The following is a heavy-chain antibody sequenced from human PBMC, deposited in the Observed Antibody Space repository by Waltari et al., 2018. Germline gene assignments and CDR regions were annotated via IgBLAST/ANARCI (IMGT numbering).Heavy chain of an antibody. J-gene: IGHJ6*02. D-gene: IGHD3-16*01. CDR1: GGSISSGGSS. Sequence: QLQLQESGSGLVKPSQTLSLTCPVSGGSISSGGSSWCWIRQPPGKGLEWIGYIYHSGSTYYNPSLKSRVTISVDRSKNQFSLKLSSVTAADTAVYYCARAALGVTLYGMDVWGQGTTVTVSS. V-gene: IGHV4-30-2*01. CDR3: ARAALGVTLYGMDV. CDR2: IYHSGST.